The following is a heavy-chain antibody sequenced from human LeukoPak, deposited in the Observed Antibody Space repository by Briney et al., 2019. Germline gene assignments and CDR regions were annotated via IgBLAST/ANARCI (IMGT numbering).Heavy chain of an antibody. CDR1: GGTFSSYA. J-gene: IGHJ4*02. Sequence: SVKVSCKASGGTFSSYAISWVRQAPGQGLEWMGGIIPIFGTANYAQKFQGRVTITADESTSTAYMELSSLRSEDTAVYYCASGNRRLLWFGELLLWGQGTLVTVSS. V-gene: IGHV1-69*13. CDR3: ASGNRRLLWFGELLL. D-gene: IGHD3-10*01. CDR2: IIPIFGTA.